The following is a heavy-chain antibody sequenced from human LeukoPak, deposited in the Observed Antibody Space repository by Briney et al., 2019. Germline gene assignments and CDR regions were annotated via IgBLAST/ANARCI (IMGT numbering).Heavy chain of an antibody. J-gene: IGHJ4*02. Sequence: GGSLRLSCAASGFTFSRYGMHWVRQAPGKGLEWVAVISYDGSNKYYADSVKGRFTISRDNSKNTLYLQMNSLRAEDTAVYYCAMGGYFDYWGQGTLVTVSS. CDR1: GFTFSRYG. CDR3: AMGGYFDY. D-gene: IGHD3-16*01. CDR2: ISYDGSNK. V-gene: IGHV3-30*03.